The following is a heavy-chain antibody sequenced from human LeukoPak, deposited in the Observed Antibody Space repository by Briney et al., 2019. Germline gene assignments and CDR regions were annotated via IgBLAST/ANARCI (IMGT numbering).Heavy chain of an antibody. CDR2: IRYDGSNK. J-gene: IGHJ4*02. CDR1: GFTFSSYG. D-gene: IGHD2-2*01. Sequence: GGSLRLSCAASGFTFSSYGMHWVRQAPGKGLEWVAFIRYDGSNKYYADSVKGRYTISRDNSKNTLYLQMNSLRAEDTAVYYCAKDQAPQDIVVVPAYWGQGTLVTVSS. CDR3: AKDQAPQDIVVVPAY. V-gene: IGHV3-30*02.